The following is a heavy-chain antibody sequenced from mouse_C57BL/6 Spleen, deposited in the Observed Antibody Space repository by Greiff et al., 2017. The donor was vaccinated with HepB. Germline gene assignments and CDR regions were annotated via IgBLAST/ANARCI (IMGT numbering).Heavy chain of an antibody. J-gene: IGHJ2*01. CDR3: ARGRGFPYYFDY. CDR2: IYPGDGDT. Sequence: VQLQQSGPELVKPGASVKISCTASGYAFSSSWMNWVKQRPGKGLEWIGRIYPGDGDTNYNGKFKGKATLTADKSSSTAYMQLSSLTSEDSAVYFCARGRGFPYYFDYWGQGTTLTVSS. CDR1: GYAFSSSW. V-gene: IGHV1-82*01.